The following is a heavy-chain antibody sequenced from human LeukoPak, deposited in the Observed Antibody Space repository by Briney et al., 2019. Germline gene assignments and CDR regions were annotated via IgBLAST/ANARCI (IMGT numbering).Heavy chain of an antibody. J-gene: IGHJ6*02. CDR2: IWFDGKNE. D-gene: IGHD2-8*01. Sequence: PGGSLRLSCAASGFTFSSYGMHWVRQAPGKGLEWVADIWFDGKNEHFADSVKGRFTISRDNSKNTMYLQINSLRAEDTAVYYCARDRHCANGVCHSPPGMVVWGQGTTVTVSS. CDR1: GFTFSSYG. CDR3: ARDRHCANGVCHSPPGMVV. V-gene: IGHV3-33*01.